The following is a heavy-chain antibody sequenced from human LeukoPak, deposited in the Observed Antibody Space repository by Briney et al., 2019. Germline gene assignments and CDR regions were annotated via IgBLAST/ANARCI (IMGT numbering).Heavy chain of an antibody. CDR2: IYHSGST. Sequence: SETLSLTCTVSGGSISSSSYYWGWIRQPPGKGLEWIGYIYHSGSTNYNPSLKSRVTISVDTSKNQFSLKLTSVIAADTAVYYCARSYGYSYWYFDLWGRGTLVTVSS. CDR3: ARSYGYSYWYFDL. V-gene: IGHV4-61*05. CDR1: GGSISSSSYY. D-gene: IGHD5-18*01. J-gene: IGHJ2*01.